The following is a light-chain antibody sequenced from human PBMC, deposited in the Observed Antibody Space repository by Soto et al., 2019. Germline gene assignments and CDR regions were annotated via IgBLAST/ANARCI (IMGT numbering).Light chain of an antibody. Sequence: DIQMTQSPSSLSASVGDRVTITCQASQDISNYLNWYQQKPGKAPKLLIYDASNLETGVPSRFSGSGSGTDFTFTTSSLQPEDIAKYYCHHYDNLPIFGPGTKVYIK. J-gene: IGKJ3*01. V-gene: IGKV1-33*01. CDR1: QDISNY. CDR3: HHYDNLPI. CDR2: DAS.